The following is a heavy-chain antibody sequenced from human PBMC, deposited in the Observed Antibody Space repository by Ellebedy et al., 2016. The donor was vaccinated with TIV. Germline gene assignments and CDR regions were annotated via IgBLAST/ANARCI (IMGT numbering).Heavy chain of an antibody. J-gene: IGHJ3*02. Sequence: GGSLRLSCAASGFTFDDYGMSWVRQAPGKGLEWVSGINWNGGSTGYADSVKGRFTISRDNAKNSLYLQMNSLRAEDTALYYCARPTSSSWYGAFDIWGQGTMVTVSS. V-gene: IGHV3-20*04. CDR2: INWNGGST. D-gene: IGHD6-13*01. CDR3: ARPTSSSWYGAFDI. CDR1: GFTFDDYG.